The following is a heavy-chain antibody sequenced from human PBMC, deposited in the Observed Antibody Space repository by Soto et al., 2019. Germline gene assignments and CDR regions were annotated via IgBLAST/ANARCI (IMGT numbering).Heavy chain of an antibody. CDR1: GGTFSSYA. Sequence: QVQLVQSGAEVKKPGSSVKVSCKASGGTFSSYAISWVRQAPGQGLEWMGGIIPSVGTANYAQKFQGRVTITADESTSTANMGLSSLRSEDTAVYYCAGDASHTRYSSGWYRYYYYGMDVWGQGTTVTVSS. CDR3: AGDASHTRYSSGWYRYYYYGMDV. CDR2: IIPSVGTA. V-gene: IGHV1-69*01. D-gene: IGHD6-19*01. J-gene: IGHJ6*02.